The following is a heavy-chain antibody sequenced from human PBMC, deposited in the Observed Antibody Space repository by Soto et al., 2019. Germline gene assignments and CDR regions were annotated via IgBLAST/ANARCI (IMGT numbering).Heavy chain of an antibody. J-gene: IGHJ6*02. CDR1: GGSFSGYY. Sequence: SETLSLTCAVYGGSFSGYYWSWIRQPPGKGLEWIGEINHSGSTNYNPSLKSRVTISVDTSKNQFSLKLSSVTAADTAVYYCARPMKYQLPRVGMDVWAQGTTVTVSS. CDR3: ARPMKYQLPRVGMDV. D-gene: IGHD2-2*01. CDR2: INHSGST. V-gene: IGHV4-34*01.